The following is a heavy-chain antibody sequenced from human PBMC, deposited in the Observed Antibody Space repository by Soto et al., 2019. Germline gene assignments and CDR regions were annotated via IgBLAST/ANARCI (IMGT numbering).Heavy chain of an antibody. V-gene: IGHV3-15*01. CDR2: IKSKTDGGTT. Sequence: GGSLRLSCAASGFTFSNAWMSWVRQAPGKGLEWVGRIKSKTDGGTTDYAAPVKGRFTISRDDSKNTLYLQMNSLKTEDTAFYCCPSRHYDSSGYYYFDYWGQGTLVTVSS. D-gene: IGHD3-22*01. CDR1: GFTFSNAW. J-gene: IGHJ4*02. CDR3: PSRHYDSSGYYYFDY.